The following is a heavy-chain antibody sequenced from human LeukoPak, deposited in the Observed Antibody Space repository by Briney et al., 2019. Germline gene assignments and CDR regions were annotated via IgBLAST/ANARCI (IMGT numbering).Heavy chain of an antibody. CDR3: AREIAARAPMNDY. J-gene: IGHJ4*02. V-gene: IGHV4-61*02. CDR1: GGSISSGSYY. D-gene: IGHD6-6*01. CDR2: IYTSGGT. Sequence: SETLSLTCTVSGGSISSGSYYWSWIRQPAGKGLEWIGRIYTSGGTNYNPSLKSRVTISVDTSKNQFSLKLSSVTAADTAVYYCAREIAARAPMNDYWGQGTLVTVSS.